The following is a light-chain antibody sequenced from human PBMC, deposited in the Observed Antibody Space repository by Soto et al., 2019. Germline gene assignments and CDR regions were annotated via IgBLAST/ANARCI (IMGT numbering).Light chain of an antibody. CDR1: QSVNSY. Sequence: EIVLTQSPATLSLSPAERATLSCRASQSVNSYLAWYQQKPGQAPRLLIYDASNRATGIPARFSGSGSGTDFTLTISSLEPEDSAVYYCQQRSDWPTFGQGTKLEIK. J-gene: IGKJ2*01. CDR3: QQRSDWPT. CDR2: DAS. V-gene: IGKV3-11*01.